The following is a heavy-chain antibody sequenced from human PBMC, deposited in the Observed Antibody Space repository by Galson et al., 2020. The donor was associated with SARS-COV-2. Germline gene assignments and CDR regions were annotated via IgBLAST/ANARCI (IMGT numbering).Heavy chain of an antibody. CDR1: GNSISSGYW. J-gene: IGHJ5*02. V-gene: IGHV4-38-2*02. CDR2: VYRSGHT. D-gene: IGHD3-16*01. Sequence: SETLSLTCTVSGNSISSGYWWGWIRQPPGKGPEWIGSVYRSGHTYYTPSLKSRLTISMDTSKNTFSLRLTSVTAADTAVYYCARAPDTLMLTGDWFDPWGQGILVTVSS. CDR3: ARAPDTLMLTGDWFDP.